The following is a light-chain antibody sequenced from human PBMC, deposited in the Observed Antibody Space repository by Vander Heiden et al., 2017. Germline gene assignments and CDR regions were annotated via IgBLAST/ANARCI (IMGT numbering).Light chain of an antibody. CDR2: DVT. CDR3: SSYTSSVTVI. CDR1: SSDVGGYNY. V-gene: IGLV2-14*01. Sequence: QSALTQPASVPGSPGQSITISCTGTSSDVGGYNYVAWYQQYPGKAPKLMIYDVTNRPSGVSNRFSGSKSGNTASLTISGLQAEDEADYYCSSYTSSVTVIFGGGTKLTVL. J-gene: IGLJ2*01.